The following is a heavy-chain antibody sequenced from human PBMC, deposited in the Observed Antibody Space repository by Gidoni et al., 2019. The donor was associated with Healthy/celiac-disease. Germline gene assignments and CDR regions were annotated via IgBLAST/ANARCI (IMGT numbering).Heavy chain of an antibody. J-gene: IGHJ6*03. D-gene: IGHD3-3*01. CDR3: ASGERGYDFWSGYPNLNYYYYYMDV. Sequence: QVQLVQSGAEVKKPGSSVQVSCKAAGGTFSSYAISWVRPAPGQGLEWMGGIIPIFGTANYAQKFQGRVTITADKSTSTAYMELSSLRSEDTAVYYCASGERGYDFWSGYPNLNYYYYYMDVWGKGTTVTVSS. V-gene: IGHV1-69*06. CDR2: IIPIFGTA. CDR1: GGTFSSYA.